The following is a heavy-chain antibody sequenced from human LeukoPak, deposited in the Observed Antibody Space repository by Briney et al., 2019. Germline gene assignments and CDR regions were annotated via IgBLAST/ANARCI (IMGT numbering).Heavy chain of an antibody. Sequence: GPSVKVSCKASGYTLTGYYMHWVRQAPGQGLEWMGWINPNSGGTNYAQKFQGRVTMTRDTSISTAYMELSRLRSDDTAVYYCARDLGEYYDSSGYTWFDPWGQGTLVTVSS. CDR3: ARDLGEYYDSSGYTWFDP. J-gene: IGHJ5*02. CDR1: GYTLTGYY. V-gene: IGHV1-2*02. CDR2: INPNSGGT. D-gene: IGHD3-22*01.